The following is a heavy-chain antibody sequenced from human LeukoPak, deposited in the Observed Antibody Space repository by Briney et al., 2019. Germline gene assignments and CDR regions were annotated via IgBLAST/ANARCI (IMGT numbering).Heavy chain of an antibody. J-gene: IGHJ4*02. CDR2: IYHSGST. Sequence: SETLSLTCAVSGYSISSGYYWGWIGQPPGKGLEWIGSIYHSGSTYYNPSLKSRVTISVDTSKDQFSLKLSSVTAADTAVYYCASTLPVYYYDRNGYYYDYWGQGTLVTVSS. CDR3: ASTLPVYYYDRNGYYYDY. V-gene: IGHV4-38-2*01. D-gene: IGHD3-22*01. CDR1: GYSISSGYY.